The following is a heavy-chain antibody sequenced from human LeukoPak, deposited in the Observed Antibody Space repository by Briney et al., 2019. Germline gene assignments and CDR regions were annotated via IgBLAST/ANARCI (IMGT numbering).Heavy chain of an antibody. J-gene: IGHJ4*02. Sequence: SVKVSCKASGGTFSSYAISWVRQAPGQGLEWMGGIIPIFGTANYAQKFQGRVTITADKSTSTAYIELSSLRSEDTAVYYCAREGNSSGWTDYWGQGTLVTVSS. V-gene: IGHV1-69*06. D-gene: IGHD6-19*01. CDR2: IIPIFGTA. CDR1: GGTFSSYA. CDR3: AREGNSSGWTDY.